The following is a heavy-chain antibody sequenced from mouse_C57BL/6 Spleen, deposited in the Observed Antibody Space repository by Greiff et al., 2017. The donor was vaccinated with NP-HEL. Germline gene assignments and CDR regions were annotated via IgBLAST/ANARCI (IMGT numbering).Heavy chain of an antibody. CDR3: ARSDTACFAY. CDR1: GYTFTSYW. CDR2: IDPSDSYT. V-gene: IGHV1-69*01. D-gene: IGHD5-1-1*01. Sequence: QVQLQQPGAELVMPGASVKLSCKASGYTFTSYWMHWVKQRPGQGLEWIGEIDPSDSYTNYNQKFKGKSTLTVDKSSSTAYMQLSSLTSEDSAVYYCARSDTACFAYWAQGTLVTVSA. J-gene: IGHJ3*01.